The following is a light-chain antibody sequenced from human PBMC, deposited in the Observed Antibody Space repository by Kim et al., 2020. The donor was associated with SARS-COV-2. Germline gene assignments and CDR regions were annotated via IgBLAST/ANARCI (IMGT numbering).Light chain of an antibody. CDR3: QQHGRPPYS. CDR1: QSVPNNY. J-gene: IGKJ2*01. V-gene: IGKV3-20*01. CDR2: GAS. Sequence: LSPGERATLSCRASQSVPNNYVVWYQHKPGQAPRLLIYGASNRATGIPDRFSASGSGTDYILTISTLEPEDSAVYYCQQHGRPPYSFGQGTKLEI.